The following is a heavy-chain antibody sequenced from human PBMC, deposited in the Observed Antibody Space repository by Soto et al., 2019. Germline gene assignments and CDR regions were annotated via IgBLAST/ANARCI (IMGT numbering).Heavy chain of an antibody. J-gene: IGHJ4*02. D-gene: IGHD2-2*01. CDR3: AKDRDYPRDQFHY. V-gene: IGHV3-23*01. Sequence: GGSLILSCTASGFTFTYYAFSWVRQAPGKRLEWVSAISANGQGIYYADSVRGRFTISRDNSKNTVFLHMDSLRAEDTAVYYCAKDRDYPRDQFHYWGQGTLGTVA. CDR2: ISANGQGI. CDR1: GFTFTYYA.